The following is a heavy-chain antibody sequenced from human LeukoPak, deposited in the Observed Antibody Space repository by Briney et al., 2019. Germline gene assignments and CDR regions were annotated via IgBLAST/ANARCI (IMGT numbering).Heavy chain of an antibody. CDR1: GLTFSSYW. CDR2: IKQDGSEK. D-gene: IGHD2-2*01. V-gene: IGHV3-7*01. Sequence: GGSLRLSCAASGLTFSSYWMSWVRQAPGKGLEWVANIKQDGSEKYYVDSVKGRFTISRDNAKNSLYLQMNSLRAEDTAVYYCARVLHCSSTSCYRYYYYYYMDVWGKGTTVTVSS. J-gene: IGHJ6*03. CDR3: ARVLHCSSTSCYRYYYYYYMDV.